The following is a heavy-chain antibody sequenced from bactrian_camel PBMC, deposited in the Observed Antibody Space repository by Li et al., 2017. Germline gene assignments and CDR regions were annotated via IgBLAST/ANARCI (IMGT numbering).Heavy chain of an antibody. J-gene: IGHJ4*01. V-gene: IGHV3S53*01. CDR2: IDRDGRT. CDR1: GHTYSSNC. CDR3: AADRFCTGGYNY. D-gene: IGHD2*01. Sequence: HVQLVESGGGSVQPGGSLRLSCGASGHTYSSNCMGWFRQAPGKEREGVGRIDRDGRTSYADSVKGRFTISKDNTKNTLYLQMNSLKPEDTAMYYCAADRFCTGGYNYWGQGTQVTVS.